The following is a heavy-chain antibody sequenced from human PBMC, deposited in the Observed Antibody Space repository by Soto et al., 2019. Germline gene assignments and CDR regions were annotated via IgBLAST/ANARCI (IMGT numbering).Heavy chain of an antibody. V-gene: IGHV3-23*01. CDR2: ISGSGGST. J-gene: IGHJ6*02. CDR3: AKVNCSGGSCYDVPQDWYYGYGMDV. Sequence: EVQLLESGGGLVQPGGSLRLSCAASGFTFSSYAMSWVRQAPGKGLEWVSAISGSGGSTYYADSVKGRFTISRDNSKNALYLQMNSLRAEDTAVYYCAKVNCSGGSCYDVPQDWYYGYGMDVWGQGTTVTVSS. CDR1: GFTFSSYA. D-gene: IGHD2-15*01.